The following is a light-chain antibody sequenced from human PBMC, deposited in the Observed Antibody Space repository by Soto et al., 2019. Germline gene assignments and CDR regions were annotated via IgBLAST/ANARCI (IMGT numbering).Light chain of an antibody. V-gene: IGLV2-14*01. CDR1: SIDVGGYNY. J-gene: IGLJ1*01. Sequence: QSVLTQPASVSGSPGQSITISCTVTSIDVGGYNYVSWYQQQSGKAPKLMIHEVSNRPSGVSNRFSGSKSGNTASLTISGLQAEDEADYYCSSYTSSRAYVFGIGTKVTVL. CDR2: EVS. CDR3: SSYTSSRAYV.